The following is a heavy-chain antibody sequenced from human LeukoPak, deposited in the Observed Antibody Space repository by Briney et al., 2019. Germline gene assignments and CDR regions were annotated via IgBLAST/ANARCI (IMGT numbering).Heavy chain of an antibody. J-gene: IGHJ6*02. V-gene: IGHV4-59*01. Sequence: SETLSHTCTVSGGSISSYYWSWIRQPPGKGLEWIGYIYYSGSTNYNPSLKSRVTISVDTSKNQFSLKLSSVTAADTAVYYCARVRAIFGVPRNYYGMDVWGQGTTVTVSS. CDR2: IYYSGST. CDR3: ARVRAIFGVPRNYYGMDV. D-gene: IGHD3-3*01. CDR1: GGSISSYY.